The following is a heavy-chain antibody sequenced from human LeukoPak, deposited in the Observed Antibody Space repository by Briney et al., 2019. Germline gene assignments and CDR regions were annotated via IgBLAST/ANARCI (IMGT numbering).Heavy chain of an antibody. CDR2: ISAYNGNT. Sequence: ASVKVSCKASGYTFTSYGISWVRQAPGQGLEWMGWISAYNGNTNYAQKLQGRVTMTTDTSTSTAYMELRSLRSDDTAVYYCARDLPGAPGTYYYYYYGMDVWGQGTTGTVSS. D-gene: IGHD6-13*01. V-gene: IGHV1-18*01. CDR1: GYTFTSYG. J-gene: IGHJ6*02. CDR3: ARDLPGAPGTYYYYYYGMDV.